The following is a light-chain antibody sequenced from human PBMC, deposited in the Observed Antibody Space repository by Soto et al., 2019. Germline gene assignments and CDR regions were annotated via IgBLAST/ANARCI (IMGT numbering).Light chain of an antibody. CDR2: AAS. CDR3: QQSYSTTRT. CDR1: QSISTY. J-gene: IGKJ2*02. Sequence: DIQMTQSPSSLSASVGDRVTITCRASQSISTYLNWYQQKVGKAPKLLIYAASSLQRRVPSRFSGSGSGTDFTLTSSSLQPEDFATYYCQQSYSTTRTFGQGTKLEIK. V-gene: IGKV1-39*01.